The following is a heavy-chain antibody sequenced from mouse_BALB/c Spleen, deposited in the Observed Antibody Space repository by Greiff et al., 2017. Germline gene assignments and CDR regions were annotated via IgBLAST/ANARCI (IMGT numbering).Heavy chain of an antibody. Sequence: EVKLMESGPGLVKPSQSLSLTCTVTGYSITSDYAWNWIRQFPGNKLEWMGYISYSGSTSYNPSLKSRISITRDTSKNQFFLQLNSVTTEDTATYYCARRGYGNYPYWAMDDWGQGTSVTVSS. CDR3: ARRGYGNYPYWAMDD. D-gene: IGHD2-10*02. CDR2: ISYSGST. V-gene: IGHV3-2*02. J-gene: IGHJ4*01. CDR1: GYSITSDYA.